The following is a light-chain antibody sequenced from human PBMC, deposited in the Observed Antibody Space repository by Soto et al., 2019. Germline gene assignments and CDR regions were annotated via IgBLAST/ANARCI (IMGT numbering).Light chain of an antibody. Sequence: QSALTQPPSASGSPGQSVTISCTGTSSDVGGYNYVSWYQQHPGKAPQLMIYEVSKRPSGAPDRFSGSKSGNTASLTVSGLQAEDEADYYCSSYAGSNNYVVFGGGTKLTVL. CDR1: SSDVGGYNY. CDR2: EVS. V-gene: IGLV2-8*01. J-gene: IGLJ2*01. CDR3: SSYAGSNNYVV.